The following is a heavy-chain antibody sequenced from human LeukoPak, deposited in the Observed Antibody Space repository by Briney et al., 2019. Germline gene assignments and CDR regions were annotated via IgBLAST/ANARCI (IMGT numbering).Heavy chain of an antibody. CDR1: GGSISSSSYY. J-gene: IGHJ4*02. CDR3: AREVIWSGSYQYYFDY. V-gene: IGHV3-21*01. D-gene: IGHD1-26*01. CDR2: ISSSSSYI. Sequence: ASETLSLTCTVSGGSISSSSYYWGWVRQAPGKGLEWVSSISSSSSYIYYADSVKGRFTISRDNAKNSLYLQMNSLRAEDTAVYYCAREVIWSGSYQYYFDYWGQGTLVTVSS.